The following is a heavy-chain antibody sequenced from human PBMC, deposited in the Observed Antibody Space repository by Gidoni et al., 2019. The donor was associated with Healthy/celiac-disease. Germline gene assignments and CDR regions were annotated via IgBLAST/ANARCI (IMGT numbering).Heavy chain of an antibody. V-gene: IGHV4-31*03. Sequence: QVQLQESGPGLVMPSQTLSLTCTVSGGSISSGGYYWSWIRQHPGKGLEWIGYIYYCGRTYYNPALKSRVTISVDTSKNQCSLKLSAVTAADTAVYYCASFCGVAPYYFDYWGQGTLVTVSS. D-gene: IGHD3-3*01. CDR3: ASFCGVAPYYFDY. J-gene: IGHJ4*02. CDR2: IYYCGRT. CDR1: GGSISSGGYY.